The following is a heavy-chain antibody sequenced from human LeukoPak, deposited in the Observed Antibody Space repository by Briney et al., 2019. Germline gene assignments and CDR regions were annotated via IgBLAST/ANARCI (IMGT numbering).Heavy chain of an antibody. CDR2: IIPILGIA. Sequence: ASVKVSCKASGGTFSSYAISWVRQAPGQGLEWMGRIIPILGIANYAQKFQGRVTITADKSTSTAYMELSSLRSEDTAVYYCARAPSRTGDLGWGQGTLVTVSS. V-gene: IGHV1-69*04. CDR1: GGTFSSYA. J-gene: IGHJ4*02. D-gene: IGHD7-27*01. CDR3: ARAPSRTGDLG.